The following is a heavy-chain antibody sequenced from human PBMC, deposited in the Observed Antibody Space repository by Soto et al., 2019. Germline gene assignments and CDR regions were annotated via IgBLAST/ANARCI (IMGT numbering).Heavy chain of an antibody. Sequence: GASVKVSCKASGYTFTRSGISWVRQAPGQGLEWMGVIEPSGGSRSYTQKFQGRVTMTRDTSTSTVYMELSSLRSEDTAVYYCARTTMTFYYFDFWGQGTLVTVSS. CDR2: IEPSGGSR. D-gene: IGHD4-17*01. V-gene: IGHV1-46*01. CDR3: ARTTMTFYYFDF. CDR1: GYTFTRSG. J-gene: IGHJ4*02.